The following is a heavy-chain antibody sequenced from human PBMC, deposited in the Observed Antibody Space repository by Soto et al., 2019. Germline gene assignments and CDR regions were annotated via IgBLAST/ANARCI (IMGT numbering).Heavy chain of an antibody. CDR1: GFTFSSGA. CDR2: ISGNGGNT. V-gene: IGHV3-23*01. J-gene: IGHJ6*02. Sequence: PGGSLRLSCAASGFTFSSGAMSWVRQAPGKGLEWVSAISGNGGNTYYADSVKGRFTISRDNSKNTLYLQMNSLRAEDTAVYYCARDSGYCISTSCPYYYGMDVWGQGTTVTVSS. CDR3: ARDSGYCISTSCPYYYGMDV. D-gene: IGHD2-2*01.